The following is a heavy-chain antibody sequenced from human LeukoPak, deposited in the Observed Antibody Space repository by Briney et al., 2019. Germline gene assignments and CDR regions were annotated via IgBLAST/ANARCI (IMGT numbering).Heavy chain of an antibody. CDR3: ARAHGDYDWYFDL. D-gene: IGHD4-17*01. Sequence: ASVKVSCKXSGYSFTGYYMHWVRQAPGQGLEWMGRINPNSGGTNYAQKFQGRVTMTRDTSISTAYMDLSRLRSDDTAVYYCARAHGDYDWYFDLWGRGTLVTVSS. CDR1: GYSFTGYY. V-gene: IGHV1-2*06. J-gene: IGHJ2*01. CDR2: INPNSGGT.